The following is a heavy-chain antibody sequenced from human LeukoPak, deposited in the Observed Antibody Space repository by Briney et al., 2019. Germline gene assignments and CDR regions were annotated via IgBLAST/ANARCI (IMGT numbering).Heavy chain of an antibody. CDR2: IASSGDGI. CDR3: ARGIAVAFYGVDV. CDR1: GFLFRSYS. J-gene: IGHJ6*02. V-gene: IGHV3-48*01. Sequence: PGGSLRLSCAASGFLFRSYSMNWVRQAPGKGLEWLSYIASSGDGIYYADSVKGRFTISRDNAKNSLYLQMNSLRVEDTAVYYCARGIAVAFYGVDVWGQGTTVTVSS. D-gene: IGHD6-19*01.